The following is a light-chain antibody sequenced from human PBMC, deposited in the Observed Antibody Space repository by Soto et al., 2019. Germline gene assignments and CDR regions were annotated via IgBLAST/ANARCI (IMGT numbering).Light chain of an antibody. CDR3: QHRNYRYT. J-gene: IGKJ2*01. Sequence: EIVLTQSPATLSLSPGDRATLSCRASHSISSYLAWYQQRPGKAPRLLIYEVSNRATGIPARFSGSGSGTDFNLTSSSLDHEDFAVYYGQHRNYRYTFGPGTKLEIK. CDR2: EVS. V-gene: IGKV3-11*01. CDR1: HSISSY.